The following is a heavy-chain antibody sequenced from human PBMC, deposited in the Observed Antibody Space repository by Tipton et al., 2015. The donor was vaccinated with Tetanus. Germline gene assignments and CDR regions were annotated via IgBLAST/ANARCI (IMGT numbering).Heavy chain of an antibody. CDR3: AKEWDSSGYGALYDY. Sequence: SLRLSCAVSGFTFSNYGMHWVRQAPGKGLEWVAVISDDGRTKYYTDSVKGRFTISRDNSKNTLFLQMNSLRAEDTAMYYCAKEWDSSGYGALYDYWGQGTLVTVSS. D-gene: IGHD3-22*01. CDR1: GFTFSNYG. J-gene: IGHJ4*02. CDR2: ISDDGRTK. V-gene: IGHV3-30*18.